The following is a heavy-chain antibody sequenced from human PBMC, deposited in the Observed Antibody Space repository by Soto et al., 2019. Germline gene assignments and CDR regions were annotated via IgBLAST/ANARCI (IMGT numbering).Heavy chain of an antibody. V-gene: IGHV3-23*01. CDR3: AKGAPGSGWLSDY. J-gene: IGHJ4*02. Sequence: GGSLRLSCAASGFTFRIYAMSWVRQAPGKGLEWVSTISGNGGTSYADFVRGRFIISRDNSKNTLYLQMNSLRAEDTAIYYCAKGAPGSGWLSDYWGQGTRVTVSS. CDR1: GFTFRIYA. D-gene: IGHD2-15*01. CDR2: ISGNGGT.